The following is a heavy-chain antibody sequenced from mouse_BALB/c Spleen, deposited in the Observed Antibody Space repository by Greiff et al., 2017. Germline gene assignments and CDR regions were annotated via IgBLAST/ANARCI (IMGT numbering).Heavy chain of an antibody. J-gene: IGHJ3*01. V-gene: IGHV5-6-3*01. Sequence: EVQLVESGGGLVQPGGSLKLSCAASGFTFSSYGMSWVRQTPDKRLELVATINSNGGSTYYPDSVKGRFTISRDNAKNTLYLQMSSLKSEDTAMYYCARDVRYDGFAYWGQGTLVTVSA. CDR2: INSNGGST. CDR1: GFTFSSYG. CDR3: ARDVRYDGFAY. D-gene: IGHD2-14*01.